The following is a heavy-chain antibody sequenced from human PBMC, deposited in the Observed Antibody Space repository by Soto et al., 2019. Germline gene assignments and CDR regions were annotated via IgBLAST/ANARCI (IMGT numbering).Heavy chain of an antibody. Sequence: QVQLVESGGGVVQPGRSLRLSCAASGFTFSSYGMHWVRQAPGKGLEWVAVISYDGSNKYYADSVKGRFTISRDNSKNTLYLQMNSLRAEDRAVYYCAKDVLAARPPFDYWGQGTLVTVSS. CDR1: GFTFSSYG. D-gene: IGHD6-6*01. V-gene: IGHV3-30*18. CDR3: AKDVLAARPPFDY. J-gene: IGHJ4*02. CDR2: ISYDGSNK.